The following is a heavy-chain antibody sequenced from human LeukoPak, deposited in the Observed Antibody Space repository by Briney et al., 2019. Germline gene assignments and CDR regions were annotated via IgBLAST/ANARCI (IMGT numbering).Heavy chain of an antibody. Sequence: ASVKVSCKASGYTFNSHGITWVRQAPGQGLEWMGWISTYNGNTNYAQKLQGRVTITTGTSTSTVYMELRSLRSDDTAVYYCARDQYYDSKGWFDPWGQGTLVTVSS. CDR2: ISTYNGNT. V-gene: IGHV1-18*01. CDR3: ARDQYYDSKGWFDP. J-gene: IGHJ5*02. D-gene: IGHD3-16*01. CDR1: GYTFNSHG.